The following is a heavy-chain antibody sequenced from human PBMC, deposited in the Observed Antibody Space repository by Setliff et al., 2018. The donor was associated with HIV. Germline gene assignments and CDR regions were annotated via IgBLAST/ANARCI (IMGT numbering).Heavy chain of an antibody. D-gene: IGHD1-26*01. V-gene: IGHV5-51*01. Sequence: GESLKISCKASGYTFSSYYIAWVRQKPGKGLEWMATMYSGDSDTTYSPSFQGQVTISADKSIFTAYLQFSSLKASDTAMYYCARSDSGDYSGFDFWGQGTLVTVSS. CDR2: MYSGDSDT. CDR1: GYTFSSYY. CDR3: ARSDSGDYSGFDF. J-gene: IGHJ5*01.